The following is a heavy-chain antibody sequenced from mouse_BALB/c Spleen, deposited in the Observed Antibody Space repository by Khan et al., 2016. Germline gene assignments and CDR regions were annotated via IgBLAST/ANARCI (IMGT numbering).Heavy chain of an antibody. CDR2: INPGSGST. J-gene: IGHJ3*01. Sequence: VQLQESGADLVRPGTSVKVSCKASGYAFTNVLIDWIKQRPGQGLDWIGVINPGSGSTNYNEKFKGKATLTADKSSSTAYMQLSSLTSDDSVVYFCASQYGSSYVGFAYWGQGTLVTVSA. CDR1: GYAFTNVL. CDR3: ASQYGSSYVGFAY. D-gene: IGHD1-1*01. V-gene: IGHV1-54*01.